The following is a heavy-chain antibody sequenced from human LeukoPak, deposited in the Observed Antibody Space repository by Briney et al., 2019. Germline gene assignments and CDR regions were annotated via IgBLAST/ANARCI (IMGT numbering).Heavy chain of an antibody. Sequence: ASEKVSCKASGYTSTSYYMYWVRQAAGQGLEWMGISNPSGGSTSYAQTFHGRVTMTRDTSTSTVYMELSSLRSEDRAVYYCARDSDCGGDCYIAFDIWGQGTMVTVSS. J-gene: IGHJ3*02. CDR1: GYTSTSYY. V-gene: IGHV1-46*01. D-gene: IGHD2-21*02. CDR3: ARDSDCGGDCYIAFDI. CDR2: SNPSGGST.